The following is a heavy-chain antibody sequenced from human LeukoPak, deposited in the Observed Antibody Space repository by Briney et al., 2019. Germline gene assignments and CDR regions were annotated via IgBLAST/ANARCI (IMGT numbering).Heavy chain of an antibody. Sequence: PGGSLRLSWQASGFPLSSHAMSWVRQAPGKGLDWVATLSGSDITTYYADSVKGRFTISRDNSKNTLYLQMNSLRAEDTAVYYCAKGIYSSGWSYFDYWGHGTLVTVSS. CDR3: AKGIYSSGWSYFDY. D-gene: IGHD6-19*01. CDR2: LSGSDITT. J-gene: IGHJ4*01. CDR1: GFPLSSHA. V-gene: IGHV3-23*01.